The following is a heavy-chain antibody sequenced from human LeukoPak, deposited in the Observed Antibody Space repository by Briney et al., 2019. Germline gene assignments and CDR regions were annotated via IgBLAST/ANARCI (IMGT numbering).Heavy chain of an antibody. CDR3: VRAIDY. CDR1: GFSFSTYW. Sequence: PGGSLRLSCAASGFSFSTYWMSWVRQSAGKGVEWAANINLDGSQTYYLDSVKGRFTISRDNAKNLLYRKMNSLRAEDTAVYYCVRAIDYWGQGTLVTVSS. CDR2: INLDGSQT. V-gene: IGHV3-7*05. J-gene: IGHJ4*02.